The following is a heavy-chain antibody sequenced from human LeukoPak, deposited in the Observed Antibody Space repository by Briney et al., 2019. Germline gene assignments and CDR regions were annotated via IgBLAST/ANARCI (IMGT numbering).Heavy chain of an antibody. Sequence: SETLSLTCTVSGGSVGSGTYFWSWIRQPPGKGLEWIGEINHSGIINYNPSLKSRVTISVDTSKNQFSLKLNAVTAADTAVYYCARDEDYGNYWGQGTVVTVSS. J-gene: IGHJ4*02. CDR1: GGSVGSGTYF. D-gene: IGHD4-17*01. V-gene: IGHV4-39*07. CDR2: INHSGII. CDR3: ARDEDYGNY.